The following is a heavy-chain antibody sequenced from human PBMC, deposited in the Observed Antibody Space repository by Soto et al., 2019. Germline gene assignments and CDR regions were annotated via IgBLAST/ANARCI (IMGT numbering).Heavy chain of an antibody. V-gene: IGHV1-69*01. CDR2: IIPICGTA. J-gene: IGHJ4*02. Sequence: QVQLVQSGAEVKKPGSSVKVSCKASGGTFSSYAISWVRQAPGQGLEWMGGIIPICGTANYAQKFQGRVTITADESTSTAYMALSSPSSEDTAVACGAPDPPITGTTWFDYWGQGTLVTVSS. CDR3: APDPPITGTTWFDY. D-gene: IGHD1-7*01. CDR1: GGTFSSYA.